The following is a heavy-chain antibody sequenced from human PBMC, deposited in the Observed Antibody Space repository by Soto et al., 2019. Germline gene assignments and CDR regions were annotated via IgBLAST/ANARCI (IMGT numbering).Heavy chain of an antibody. V-gene: IGHV4-59*08. CDR2: IYYSGST. Sequence: QVQLQESGPGLVKPSETLSLTCTVSGGSISNYYWSWIRQPPGKGLEWIGYIYYSGSTNYNPSLKSRVTISVDTSKNQFSLKLSSVTAADTAVYHCARRWGRSFDYWGQGTLVTVSS. CDR3: ARRWGRSFDY. D-gene: IGHD2-15*01. J-gene: IGHJ4*02. CDR1: GGSISNYY.